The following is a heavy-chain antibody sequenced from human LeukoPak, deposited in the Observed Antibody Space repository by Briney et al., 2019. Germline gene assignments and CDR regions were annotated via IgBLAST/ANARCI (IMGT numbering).Heavy chain of an antibody. CDR2: TYYRSKWYN. CDR1: GDSVSSNSAA. Sequence: SQTLSLDCAISGDSVSSNSAAWNWIRQSPSRGLEWLGRTYYRSKWYNDYAVSVKSRITINPDTSKNQFSLQLNSVTPEDTAVYYCARTKGIAVAGTYDYWGQGTLVTVSS. CDR3: ARTKGIAVAGTYDY. J-gene: IGHJ4*02. V-gene: IGHV6-1*01. D-gene: IGHD6-19*01.